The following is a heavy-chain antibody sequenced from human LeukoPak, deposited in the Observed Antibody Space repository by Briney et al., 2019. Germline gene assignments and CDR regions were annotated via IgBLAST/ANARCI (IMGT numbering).Heavy chain of an antibody. J-gene: IGHJ4*02. D-gene: IGHD1-26*01. V-gene: IGHV3-53*01. CDR2: IYSGGST. CDR1: GFTVSSNY. CDR3: TTQGSGSSPSDY. Sequence: GGSLRLSCAASGFTVSSNYMSWVRQAPGKGLEWVSVIYSGGSTYYADSVKGRFTISRDNSKNTLYLQMNSLRAEDTAVYYCTTQGSGSSPSDYWGQGTLVTVSS.